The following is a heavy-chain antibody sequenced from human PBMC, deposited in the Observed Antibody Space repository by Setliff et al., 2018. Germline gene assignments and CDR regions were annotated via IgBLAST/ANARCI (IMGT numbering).Heavy chain of an antibody. D-gene: IGHD6-19*01. Sequence: SVKVSCKASGGTFSSYAISWVRQAPGQGLEWMGGIIPILGIANYAQKFQGRVTITADESTSTAYMELSSLGSEDTAVYYCARDREAVAGIGGYWGQGTLVTVSS. CDR3: ARDREAVAGIGGY. CDR1: GGTFSSYA. CDR2: IIPILGIA. J-gene: IGHJ4*02. V-gene: IGHV1-69*10.